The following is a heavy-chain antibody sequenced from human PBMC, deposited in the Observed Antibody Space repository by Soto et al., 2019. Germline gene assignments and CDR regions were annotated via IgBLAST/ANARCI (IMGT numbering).Heavy chain of an antibody. Sequence: SVKGSSKDSGYTFTSYGVNLVVQATGQGLEWMGWMNPNSGNTGYAQKFQGRVTMTRNTSISTAYMELSSLRSEDTAVYYCARSLGLRVYGSGTDYWGQGTLFTVSS. CDR3: ARSLGLRVYGSGTDY. CDR1: GYTFTSYG. V-gene: IGHV1-8*01. J-gene: IGHJ4*02. D-gene: IGHD3-10*01. CDR2: MNPNSGNT.